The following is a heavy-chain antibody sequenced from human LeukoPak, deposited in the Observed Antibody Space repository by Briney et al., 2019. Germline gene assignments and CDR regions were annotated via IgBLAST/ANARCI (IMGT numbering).Heavy chain of an antibody. V-gene: IGHV3-23*01. CDR1: GFTFSSYA. D-gene: IGHD3-22*01. Sequence: GGSLRLSCAASGFTFSSYAMSWVRQAPGKGLEWVSAISGSGGSTYYADSVKGRFTIPRDNSKNTLYLQMNSLRAEDTAVYYCAKDQNDYYDSSGYSHWGQGTLVTVSS. CDR2: ISGSGGST. J-gene: IGHJ4*02. CDR3: AKDQNDYYDSSGYSH.